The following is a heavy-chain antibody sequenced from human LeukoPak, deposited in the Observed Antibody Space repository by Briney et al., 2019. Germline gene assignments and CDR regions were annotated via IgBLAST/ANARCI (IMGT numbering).Heavy chain of an antibody. J-gene: IGHJ5*02. CDR2: VYYTGST. CDR3: ARQEIGLRSFDP. CDR1: GGSISSALYH. D-gene: IGHD3/OR15-3a*01. V-gene: IGHV4-39*01. Sequence: SETLSLTRTLSGGSISSALYHWGWIRQPPGKDLEWLGSVYYTGSTHNNPSLKSRVTISVDTSKNQFSLNLSSVTAADTAVYYCARQEIGLRSFDPWGQGTLVTVSS.